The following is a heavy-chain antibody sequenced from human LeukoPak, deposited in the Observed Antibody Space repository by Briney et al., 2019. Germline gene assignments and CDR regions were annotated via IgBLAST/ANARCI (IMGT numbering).Heavy chain of an antibody. J-gene: IGHJ3*02. CDR2: ISYDGSNK. D-gene: IGHD6-13*01. Sequence: PGGSLRLSCAASGFTFSSYAMHWVRQAPGKGLEWVAVISYDGSNKYYADSVKGRFTISRDNSKNTLYLQMNSLRAEDTAVYYCARDMLVRSAFDIWGQGTMVTVSS. V-gene: IGHV3-30-3*01. CDR3: ARDMLVRSAFDI. CDR1: GFTFSSYA.